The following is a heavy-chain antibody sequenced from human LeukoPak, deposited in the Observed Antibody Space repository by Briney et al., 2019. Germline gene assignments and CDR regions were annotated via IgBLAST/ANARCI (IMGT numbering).Heavy chain of an antibody. CDR1: GYTSTGYY. Sequence: ASVKVSCKASGYTSTGYYMHWVRQAPGQGLEWMGWINPNTGGTNYAQKLQGRVTMTTDTSTSTAYMELRSLRSDDTAVYYCARGSIGPVGLWFGELPYYYYGMDVWGQGTTVTVSS. CDR3: ARGSIGPVGLWFGELPYYYYGMDV. V-gene: IGHV1-2*02. J-gene: IGHJ6*02. D-gene: IGHD3-10*01. CDR2: INPNTGGT.